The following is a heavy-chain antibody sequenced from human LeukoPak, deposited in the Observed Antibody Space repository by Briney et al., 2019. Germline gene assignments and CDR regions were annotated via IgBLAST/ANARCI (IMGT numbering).Heavy chain of an antibody. D-gene: IGHD3-22*01. CDR3: ARYYDRTDALDI. V-gene: IGHV1-2*02. CDR1: GYTFTGHY. CDR2: INPNSGGT. Sequence: ASVKVSCKASGYTFTGHYIHWVRQAPGQGLEWMGWINPNSGGTHYAQKFQGRVTMTRDTSISTAYMELSRLRSDDTAVYYCARYYDRTDALDIWGQGTMVTVSS. J-gene: IGHJ3*02.